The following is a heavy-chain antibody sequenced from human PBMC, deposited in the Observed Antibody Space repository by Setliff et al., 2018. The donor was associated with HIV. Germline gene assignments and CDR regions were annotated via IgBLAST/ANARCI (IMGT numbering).Heavy chain of an antibody. J-gene: IGHJ5*02. V-gene: IGHV3-21*04. D-gene: IGHD2-21*01. CDR1: GFNFFNYY. CDR3: AKGVKWLAP. CDR2: ISSTSSYL. Sequence: GALRLSCAASGFNFFNYYMNWVRQAPGKGLEWVASISSTSSYLFYADSVKGRFTISRDNSKNTVYLQMNSLRAEDTAVYYCAKGVKWLAPWGRGTLVTVS.